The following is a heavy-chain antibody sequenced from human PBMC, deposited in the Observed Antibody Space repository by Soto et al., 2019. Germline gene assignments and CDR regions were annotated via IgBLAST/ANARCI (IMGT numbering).Heavy chain of an antibody. J-gene: IGHJ5*02. D-gene: IGHD3-16*01. CDR1: GFSISNSSDY. Sequence: SDTLSLSCTVSGFSISNSSDYWGWIRRPPGKGLEWIGTIYYSGITYYNPSLKSRVTISVDTSKNQFSLKLTSVTAADTAIYYCARMISSAADLWGQGALVNVSS. V-gene: IGHV4-39*01. CDR2: IYYSGIT. CDR3: ARMISSAADL.